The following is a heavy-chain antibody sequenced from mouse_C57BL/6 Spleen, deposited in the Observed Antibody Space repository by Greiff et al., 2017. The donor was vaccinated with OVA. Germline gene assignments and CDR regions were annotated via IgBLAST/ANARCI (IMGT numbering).Heavy chain of an antibody. Sequence: EVQLQEPGPGLVKPSPSLSLSCSVSGYSFTSCYYWSWIRQFPGNNLEWMGYITYDGSNNYNPSLKNRISITRDTSKNQFFLKLNSVTTEDTATYYCAKDSSYAMDYWGQGTSVTVSS. CDR3: AKDSSYAMDY. D-gene: IGHD3-1*01. V-gene: IGHV3-6*01. J-gene: IGHJ4*01. CDR1: GYSFTSCYY. CDR2: ITYDGSN.